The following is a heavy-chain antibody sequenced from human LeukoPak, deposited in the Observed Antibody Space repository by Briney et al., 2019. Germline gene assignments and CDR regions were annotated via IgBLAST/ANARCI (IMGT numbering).Heavy chain of an antibody. CDR1: GASITTYY. CDR3: AREYSTSSEGDYFDY. V-gene: IGHV4-59*01. J-gene: IGHJ4*02. Sequence: SETLSLTCTVSGASITTYYWTWIRQPPGKGLEWIGYIYHSGSTNYTPSLKSRVTISLDTSRNQFSLRLSSVPAADTAVYFCAREYSTSSEGDYFDYWGQGSLVTVSS. CDR2: IYHSGST. D-gene: IGHD6-6*01.